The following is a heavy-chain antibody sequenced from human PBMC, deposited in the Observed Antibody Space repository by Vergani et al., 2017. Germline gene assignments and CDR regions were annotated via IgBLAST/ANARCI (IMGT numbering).Heavy chain of an antibody. Sequence: QVQLVESGGGVVQPGRSLRLSCAASGFTFSSYGMHWVRQAPGKGLEWVALISYDGSNKYYADSVKGRFTISRDNSKNTLYLQMNSLRAEDTAVYYCAKDPSSWYLYYYYMDVWGKXP. D-gene: IGHD6-13*01. CDR3: AKDPSSWYLYYYYMDV. J-gene: IGHJ6*03. CDR2: ISYDGSNK. V-gene: IGHV3-30*18. CDR1: GFTFSSYG.